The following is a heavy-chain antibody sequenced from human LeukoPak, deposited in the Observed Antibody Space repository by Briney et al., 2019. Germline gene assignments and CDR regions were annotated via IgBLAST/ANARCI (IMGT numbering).Heavy chain of an antibody. CDR1: GGTFSSYA. J-gene: IGHJ5*02. V-gene: IGHV1-69*05. D-gene: IGHD1-26*01. CDR2: IIPIFGTA. CDR3: ARTEEWELQNFDP. Sequence: GSSVKVSCKASGGTFSSYAISWVRQAPGQGLEWMGGIIPIFGTANYAQKLQGRVTMTTDTSTSTAYMELRSLRSDDTAVYYCARTEEWELQNFDPWGQGTLVTVSS.